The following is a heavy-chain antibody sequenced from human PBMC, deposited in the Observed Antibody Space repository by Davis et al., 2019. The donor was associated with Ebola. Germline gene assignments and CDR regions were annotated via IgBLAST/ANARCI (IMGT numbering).Heavy chain of an antibody. CDR3: ARGLPRIAVAGTDYYYGMDV. Sequence: MPSETLSLTCAVYGGSFSGYYWSWFRQPPGKGLEWIGEINHSGSTNYNPSLKSRVTISVDTSKNQFSLKLSSVTAADTAVYYCARGLPRIAVAGTDYYYGMDVWGKGTTVTVSS. CDR1: GGSFSGYY. J-gene: IGHJ6*04. CDR2: INHSGST. D-gene: IGHD6-19*01. V-gene: IGHV4-34*01.